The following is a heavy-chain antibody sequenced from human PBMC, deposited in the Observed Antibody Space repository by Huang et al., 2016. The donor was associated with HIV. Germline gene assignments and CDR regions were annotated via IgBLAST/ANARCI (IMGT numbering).Heavy chain of an antibody. D-gene: IGHD2-15*01. V-gene: IGHV3-74*01. CDR1: GFKFSNYW. CDR3: ARAGGFEI. J-gene: IGHJ3*02. CDR2: IKIDGRTT. Sequence: EEHLVESGGGLVQPGGSLRLSCEASGFKFSNYWMQWVRQAPGKGLMWVARIKIDGRTTDYAYSVKGRFTISRDNAKNTLYLQMSSLTAEDTAIYYCARAGGFEIWGQGTVVTVSS.